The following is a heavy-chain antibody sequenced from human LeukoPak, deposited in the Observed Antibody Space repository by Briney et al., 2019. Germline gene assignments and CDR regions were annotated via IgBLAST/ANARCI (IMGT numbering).Heavy chain of an antibody. D-gene: IGHD6-6*01. Sequence: GGSLRLSCAASGFTFSSYGMSWVRQAPGKGLEWVSSISSSSSYIYYADSVKGRFTISRDNAKNSLYLQMNSLRAEDTAVYYCARDLAAARPFDYWGQGTLVTVSS. CDR2: ISSSSSYI. CDR1: GFTFSSYG. V-gene: IGHV3-21*01. CDR3: ARDLAAARPFDY. J-gene: IGHJ4*02.